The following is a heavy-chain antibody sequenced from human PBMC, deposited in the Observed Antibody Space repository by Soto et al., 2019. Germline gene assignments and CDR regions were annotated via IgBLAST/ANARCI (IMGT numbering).Heavy chain of an antibody. Sequence: GASVKVSCKASGYTFTSYAMHWVRQAPGQRLEWMGWINAGNGNTKYSQKFQGRVTISRDTSASRAYMELSSLRSEDTAVYYCARMGGNYSGMDVWGQGTTVTVSS. V-gene: IGHV1-3*01. CDR1: GYTFTSYA. J-gene: IGHJ6*02. D-gene: IGHD1-1*01. CDR2: INAGNGNT. CDR3: ARMGGNYSGMDV.